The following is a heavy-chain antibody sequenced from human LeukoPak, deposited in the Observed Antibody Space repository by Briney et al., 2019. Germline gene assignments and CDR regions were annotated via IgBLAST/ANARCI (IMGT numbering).Heavy chain of an antibody. CDR2: VYESGDT. D-gene: IGHD5-12*01. J-gene: IGHJ5*01. V-gene: IGHV4-59*08. Sequence: SETLSLTCTVSGGSISSYYWSWIRQPLGKGLEWIAYVYESGDTRYKPSLRSRVTISLDTSKNQFSLKLTSVTAADTAVHYCARHFLRGGFDSWGQGTLVTVSS. CDR1: GGSISSYY. CDR3: ARHFLRGGFDS.